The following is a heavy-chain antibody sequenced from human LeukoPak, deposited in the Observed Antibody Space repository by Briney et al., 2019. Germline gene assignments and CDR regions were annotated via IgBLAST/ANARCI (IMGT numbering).Heavy chain of an antibody. V-gene: IGHV3-23*01. J-gene: IGHJ4*02. CDR2: INSGGGDR. D-gene: IGHD2-2*01. Sequence: GGSLRLSCAASGFTFSSYAMSWVRQAPGKGLEWVSGINSGGGDRYYADSVKGRFTISRDNAKNSLYLQMNSLRAEDTAVYYCARPAPYCTSTSCLFDYRGQGTLVTVSS. CDR3: ARPAPYCTSTSCLFDY. CDR1: GFTFSSYA.